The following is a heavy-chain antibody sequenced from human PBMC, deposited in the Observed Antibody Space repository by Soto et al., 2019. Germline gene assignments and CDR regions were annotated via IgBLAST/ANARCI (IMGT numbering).Heavy chain of an antibody. CDR3: AKEGTSGLYYFDY. Sequence: PGGSLRLSCAASGFTFNSYSMNWVRQAPGKGLEWVSNISSSSGTLYYADSVKGRFTISRDNSKNTLYLQMNSLRAGDSAIYYCAKEGTSGLYYFDYWGQGTLVTVSS. V-gene: IGHV3-48*01. D-gene: IGHD6-19*01. CDR1: GFTFNSYS. J-gene: IGHJ4*02. CDR2: ISSSSGTL.